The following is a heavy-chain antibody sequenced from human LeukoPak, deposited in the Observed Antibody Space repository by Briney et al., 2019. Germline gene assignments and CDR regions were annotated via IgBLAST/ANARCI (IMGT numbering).Heavy chain of an antibody. CDR3: AKDSYYDYVWGSYRYTNQFDY. D-gene: IGHD3-16*02. CDR1: GFTFSYYG. Sequence: PGGSLRLSCAASGFTFSYYGMSWVRQAPGKGLEWVSVFSGSGGRTYYADSVKGRFTISRDNSKNTLYLQMNNLRAEDTAVYYCAKDSYYDYVWGSYRYTNQFDYWGQGTLVTVSS. CDR2: FSGSGGRT. J-gene: IGHJ4*02. V-gene: IGHV3-23*01.